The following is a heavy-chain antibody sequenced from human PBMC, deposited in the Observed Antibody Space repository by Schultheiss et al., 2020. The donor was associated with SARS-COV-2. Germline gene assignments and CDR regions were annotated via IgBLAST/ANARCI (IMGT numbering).Heavy chain of an antibody. CDR2: ISYDGSNK. Sequence: GGSLRLSCAASGFTFSSYAMHWVRQAPGKGLEWVAVISYDGSNKYYADSVKGRFTISRDNSKNTLYLQMNSLRAEDTAVYYCAKDRYSSGWLYYYGMDVWGQGTTVTVSS. V-gene: IGHV3-30*01. CDR3: AKDRYSSGWLYYYGMDV. J-gene: IGHJ6*02. D-gene: IGHD6-19*01. CDR1: GFTFSSYA.